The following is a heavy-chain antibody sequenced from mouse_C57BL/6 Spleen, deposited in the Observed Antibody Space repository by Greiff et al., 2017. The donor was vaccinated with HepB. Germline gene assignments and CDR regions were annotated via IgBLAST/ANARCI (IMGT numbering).Heavy chain of an antibody. J-gene: IGHJ2*01. CDR1: GYTFTSDW. CDR2: IHPNSGST. Sequence: QVQLQQPGAELVKPGASVKLSCKASGYTFTSDWMHWVKQRPGQGLEWIGMIHPNSGSTNYNEKFKSKATLTVEKSSSTAYMQLSSLTSEDSAVYYCARSWYYGSSYDYFDYWGPGTTLTVSS. CDR3: ARSWYYGSSYDYFDY. V-gene: IGHV1-64*01. D-gene: IGHD1-1*01.